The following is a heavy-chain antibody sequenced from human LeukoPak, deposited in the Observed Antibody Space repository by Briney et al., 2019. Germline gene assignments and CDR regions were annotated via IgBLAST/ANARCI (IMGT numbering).Heavy chain of an antibody. CDR2: INEGGNVK. J-gene: IGHJ4*02. CDR3: ARVGKNGWDFDH. V-gene: IGHV3-7*01. D-gene: IGHD6-19*01. CDR1: GFTFSAYW. Sequence: GESLRLSCAASGFTFSAYWITWVRQAPGKGLEWVANINEGGNVKFYVDSVKGRFTISRDNTKISLHLQMYSLRAEDTAVYYCARVGKNGWDFDHWGQGTLVTVSS.